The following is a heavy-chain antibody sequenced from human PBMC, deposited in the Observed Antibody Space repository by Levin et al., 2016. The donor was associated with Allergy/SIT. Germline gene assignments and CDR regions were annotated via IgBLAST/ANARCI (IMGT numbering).Heavy chain of an antibody. Sequence: WVRQAPGQGLEWMGRIIPILGIANYAQKFQGRVTITADKSTSTAYMELSSLRSEDTAVYYCARDPRTGIAAAGTTPDYWGQGTLVTVSS. J-gene: IGHJ4*02. D-gene: IGHD6-13*01. CDR2: IIPILGIA. V-gene: IGHV1-69*04. CDR3: ARDPRTGIAAAGTTPDY.